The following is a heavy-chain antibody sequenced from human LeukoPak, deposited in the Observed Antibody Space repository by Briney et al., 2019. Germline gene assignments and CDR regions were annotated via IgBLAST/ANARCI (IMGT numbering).Heavy chain of an antibody. CDR1: GFTFDDYA. CDR2: ISWNSGSI. J-gene: IGHJ4*02. Sequence: GRSLRLSCAASGFTFDDYAMHWVRQAPGKGLEWVSGISWNSGSIGYADSVKGRFTISRDNAKNSLYLQMNSLRAEDTALYYCAKDRGTYSSGWEFDCWGQGTLVTVSS. D-gene: IGHD6-19*01. CDR3: AKDRGTYSSGWEFDC. V-gene: IGHV3-9*01.